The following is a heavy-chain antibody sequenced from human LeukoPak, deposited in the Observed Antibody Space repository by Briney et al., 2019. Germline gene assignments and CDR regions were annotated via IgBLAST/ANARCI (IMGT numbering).Heavy chain of an antibody. CDR1: GGTFSSYA. D-gene: IGHD4-17*01. V-gene: IGHV1-69*13. CDR2: IIPIFGTA. J-gene: IGHJ6*02. Sequence: SVKVSCKASGGTFSSYAISWVRQAPGQGLEWMGGIIPIFGTANYAQKFQGRVTITADESTSTAYMELSSLRSEDTAVYYCAREARDYGAYYCYGMDVWGQGTTVTVSS. CDR3: AREARDYGAYYCYGMDV.